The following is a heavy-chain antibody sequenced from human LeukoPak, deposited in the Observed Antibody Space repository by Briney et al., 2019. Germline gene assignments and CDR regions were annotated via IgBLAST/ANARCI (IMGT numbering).Heavy chain of an antibody. D-gene: IGHD2-2*01. J-gene: IGHJ4*02. V-gene: IGHV4-59*01. CDR1: GGSISSYY. Sequence: PSETLSLTCTVSGGSISSYYWSWIRQPPGKGLEWIGYIYYSGSTNYNPSLKSRVTISVDTSKNQFSLKLSSVTAADTAVYYCARGSSLPAPFDYWGQGTLVTASS. CDR2: IYYSGST. CDR3: ARGSSLPAPFDY.